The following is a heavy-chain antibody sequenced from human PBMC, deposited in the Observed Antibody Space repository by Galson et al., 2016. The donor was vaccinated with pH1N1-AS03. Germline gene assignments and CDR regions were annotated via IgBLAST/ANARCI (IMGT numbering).Heavy chain of an antibody. Sequence: SLRLSCAASGFSFSRYWMSWVRQAPGKGLEWVANLNPDGDYKQYVDSVKGRFTISRDNTRNSLYLQMNSLRVEDTAIYYCGPNPEYGEGAYWGQGALVTVSS. CDR2: LNPDGDYK. CDR1: GFSFSRYW. CDR3: GPNPEYGEGAY. V-gene: IGHV3-7*01. J-gene: IGHJ4*02. D-gene: IGHD4-17*01.